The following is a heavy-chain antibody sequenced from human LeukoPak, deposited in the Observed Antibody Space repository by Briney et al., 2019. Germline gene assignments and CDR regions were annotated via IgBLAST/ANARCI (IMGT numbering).Heavy chain of an antibody. CDR3: ARDKSIPNLDAFDI. V-gene: IGHV3-7*05. J-gene: IGHJ3*02. CDR2: IKQDGSEK. D-gene: IGHD1-14*01. CDR1: GFIFRRYW. Sequence: SGGSLRLSCAASGFIFRRYWMTWVRQAPGKGLEWVANIKQDGSEKNYLDSMRGRFTISRDDARNSLYLQMDSLRVEDTAVYYCARDKSIPNLDAFDIWGQGTMVTVSS.